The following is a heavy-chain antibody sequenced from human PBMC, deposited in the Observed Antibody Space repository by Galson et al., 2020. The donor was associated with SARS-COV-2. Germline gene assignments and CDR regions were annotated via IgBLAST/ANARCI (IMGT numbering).Heavy chain of an antibody. V-gene: IGHV4-39*01. J-gene: IGHJ5*02. D-gene: IGHD3-9*01. CDR1: GGSISSSSYY. CDR2: IYYSGST. CDR3: ARTPDILTGYYNNWFDP. Sequence: SETLSLTCTVSGGSISSSSYYWGWIRQPPGKGLEWIGCIYYSGSTYYNPSLKSRVTISVDTSKNQFSLKLSSVTAADTAVYYCARTPDILTGYYNNWFDPWGQGTLVTVSS.